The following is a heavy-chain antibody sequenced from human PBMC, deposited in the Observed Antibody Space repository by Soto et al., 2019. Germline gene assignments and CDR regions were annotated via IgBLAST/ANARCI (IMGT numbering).Heavy chain of an antibody. CDR2: IYYSGST. CDR1: GGSISSGDYY. D-gene: IGHD2-15*01. CDR3: ARQVEYCSGGSCYVFDY. V-gene: IGHV4-30-4*01. J-gene: IGHJ4*02. Sequence: QVQLQESGPGLVKPSQTLSLTCTVSGGSISSGDYYWSWIRQPPGKGLEWIGYIYYSGSTYYNPSLKSRVTISVDTSKNQFSLKLSSVTAADTAVYYCARQVEYCSGGSCYVFDYWGQGTLVTVSS.